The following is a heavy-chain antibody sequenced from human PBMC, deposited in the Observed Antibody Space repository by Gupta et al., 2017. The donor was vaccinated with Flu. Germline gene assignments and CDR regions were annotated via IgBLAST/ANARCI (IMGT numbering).Heavy chain of an antibody. J-gene: IGHJ4*02. V-gene: IGHV1-46*01. CDR1: TFIIYG. CDR2: INPSGGRT. D-gene: IGHD3-16*02. CDR3: ARDQEDSRGSLSFPGLNY. Sequence: TFIIYGMHWVRQAPGQGLEWMGIINPSGGRTNYAQKFQGRVTMTRDTSTSTVYMELSSLRSEDTAVYYCARDQEDSRGSLSFPGLNYWGQGTLVTVSS.